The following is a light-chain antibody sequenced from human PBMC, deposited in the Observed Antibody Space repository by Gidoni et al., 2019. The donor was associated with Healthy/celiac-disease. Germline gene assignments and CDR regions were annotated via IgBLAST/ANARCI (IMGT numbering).Light chain of an antibody. V-gene: IGKV1-9*01. J-gene: IGKJ3*01. Sequence: DLQLTQSPSVLSASVGDSVTITCRASQGISHYLAWYQQKPGKAPKLLIYAASTLQGGVPSRFSGSGSGTEFNLTISSLQAEDFASYSCQQLSSSPLTFGPGTKVDIK. CDR2: AAS. CDR3: QQLSSSPLT. CDR1: QGISHY.